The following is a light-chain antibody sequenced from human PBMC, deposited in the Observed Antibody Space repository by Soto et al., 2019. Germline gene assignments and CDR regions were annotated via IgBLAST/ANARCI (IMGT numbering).Light chain of an antibody. V-gene: IGLV1-40*01. Sequence: QLVLTQPPSVSGAPGQRVTISCTGSSSNIGAGYDVQWYQQLPGTAPILLIYGNSNRPSGVPDRFSGSKSATSASLAITGLQAEDEADYYCQSYDSSLSGSVFGGGTKLTVL. CDR2: GNS. J-gene: IGLJ2*01. CDR3: QSYDSSLSGSV. CDR1: SSNIGAGYD.